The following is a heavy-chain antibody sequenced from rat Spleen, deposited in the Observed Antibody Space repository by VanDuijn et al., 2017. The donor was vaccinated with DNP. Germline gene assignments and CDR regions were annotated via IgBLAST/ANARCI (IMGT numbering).Heavy chain of an antibody. J-gene: IGHJ2*01. CDR3: ARRGYYGYNTFDY. Sequence: EVQLVESGGGLVQPGRSMKLSCVASGFTFSHYYMAWVRQAPRKGLEWVASISNGGGNTYYRDSVKGRFTISRDNAENTLYLQMNSLRSEDTATYYCARRGYYGYNTFDYWGQGVMVTVSS. CDR2: ISNGGGNT. D-gene: IGHD1-9*01. V-gene: IGHV5-25*01. CDR1: GFTFSHYY.